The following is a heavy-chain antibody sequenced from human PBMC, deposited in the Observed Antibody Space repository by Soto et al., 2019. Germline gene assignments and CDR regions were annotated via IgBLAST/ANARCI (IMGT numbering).Heavy chain of an antibody. Sequence: SETLCLTCTVSCGSRSSHDYYRDWIRQPPGKGLEWIGSIYYSGSTYYNPSLKSRVTISVDTSKNQFSLKLSSVTAADTAVYYCASRVYDAFDIWGQGTMVTVSS. CDR1: CGSRSSHDYY. CDR2: IYYSGST. CDR3: ASRVYDAFDI. J-gene: IGHJ3*02. V-gene: IGHV4-39*01.